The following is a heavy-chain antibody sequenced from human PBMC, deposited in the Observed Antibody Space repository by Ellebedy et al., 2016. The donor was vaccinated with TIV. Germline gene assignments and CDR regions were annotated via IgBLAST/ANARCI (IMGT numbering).Heavy chain of an antibody. Sequence: GESLKISCAASGFTFSSYAMHWVRQAPGKGLEWVAVISYDGSNKYYADSVKGRFTISRDNSKNTLYLQMNSLRAEDTAVYYCARVGDYGDYIDYWGQGTLVTVSS. CDR1: GFTFSSYA. D-gene: IGHD4-17*01. J-gene: IGHJ4*02. V-gene: IGHV3-30-3*01. CDR2: ISYDGSNK. CDR3: ARVGDYGDYIDY.